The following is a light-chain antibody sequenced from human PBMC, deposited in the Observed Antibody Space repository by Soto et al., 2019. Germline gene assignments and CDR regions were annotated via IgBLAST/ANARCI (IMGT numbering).Light chain of an antibody. CDR1: QSVGNNF. Sequence: ENLLTQSPGTLSLSPGERATLSCRASQSVGNNFLAWYRQRPGQAPRVLIYNASKRATGVPDRFSGGGSGTDFTLSISRLEPEDFAVYFCQQYGTSPFTFGPGTKLEIK. V-gene: IGKV3-20*01. CDR3: QQYGTSPFT. CDR2: NAS. J-gene: IGKJ3*01.